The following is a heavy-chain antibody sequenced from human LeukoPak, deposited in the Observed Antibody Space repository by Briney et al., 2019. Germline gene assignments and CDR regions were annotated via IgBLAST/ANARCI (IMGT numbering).Heavy chain of an antibody. V-gene: IGHV4-59*08. CDR2: INYSGSA. CDR1: GGAISNYY. J-gene: IGHJ4*02. D-gene: IGHD4-17*01. Sequence: SETLSLTCNVSGGAISNYYWSWIRQPPGKGLEWIGYINYSGSAFYNPSVKSRVTISVDTSKNQFSLKLNSVTAADTAVYYCSRAYYGDFFDYWGQGTLVTVSS. CDR3: SRAYYGDFFDY.